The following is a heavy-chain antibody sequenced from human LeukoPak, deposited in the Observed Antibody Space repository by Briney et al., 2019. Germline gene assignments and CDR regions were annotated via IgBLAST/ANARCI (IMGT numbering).Heavy chain of an antibody. CDR2: IWYDGSNK. Sequence: GRSLRLSCAASGFTFSSYGMHWVRQAPGKGLEWVAVIWYDGSNKYYADSVKGRFTISRDNSKNTLYLQMNSLRAEDTAVYYCAKPRYSSSWYWFDPWGQGTLVTVSS. CDR3: AKPRYSSSWYWFDP. CDR1: GFTFSSYG. V-gene: IGHV3-33*06. D-gene: IGHD6-13*01. J-gene: IGHJ5*02.